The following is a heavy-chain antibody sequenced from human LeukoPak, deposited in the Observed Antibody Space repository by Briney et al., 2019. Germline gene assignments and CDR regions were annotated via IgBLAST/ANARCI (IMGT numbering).Heavy chain of an antibody. CDR2: ISGSGGST. Sequence: PGGSLRLSCAASGFTFSSYAMSWVRQAPGEGLERVSAISGSGGSTYYAGSVKGRFTISRDNSKNTLYLQMNSLRAEDTAVYYCAKRIAAAGRDDAFDIWGQGTMVTVSS. D-gene: IGHD6-13*01. V-gene: IGHV3-23*01. CDR1: GFTFSSYA. J-gene: IGHJ3*02. CDR3: AKRIAAAGRDDAFDI.